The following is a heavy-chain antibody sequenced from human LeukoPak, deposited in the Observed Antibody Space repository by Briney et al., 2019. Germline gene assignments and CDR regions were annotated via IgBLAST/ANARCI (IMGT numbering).Heavy chain of an antibody. V-gene: IGHV6-1*01. D-gene: IGHD6-6*01. CDR1: GDSVSSNSAA. Sequence: SQTLSLTFAISGDSVSSNSAAWNWIRQSPSRGLEWLGRTYYRSKWYNDYAVSVKSRITINPDTSKNQFSLQLNSVTPEDTAVYYCARERQLAPDSYYYYYYGMDVWGQGTTVTVSS. CDR3: ARERQLAPDSYYYYYYGMDV. CDR2: TYYRSKWYN. J-gene: IGHJ6*02.